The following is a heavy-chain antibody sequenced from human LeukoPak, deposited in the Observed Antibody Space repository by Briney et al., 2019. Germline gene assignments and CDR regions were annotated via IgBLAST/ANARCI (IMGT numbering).Heavy chain of an antibody. CDR3: ARDLGAVAGIREYYFDY. J-gene: IGHJ4*02. CDR2: IWYDGSNK. D-gene: IGHD6-19*01. V-gene: IGHV3-33*01. CDR1: GFTFSSYG. Sequence: PGGSLRLSCAASGFTFSSYGMHWVRQAPGKGLEWVAVIWYDGSNKYYADSVKGRFTISRDNSKNTLYLQMNSLRAEDTAVYYCARDLGAVAGIREYYFDYWGQGTLVTVSS.